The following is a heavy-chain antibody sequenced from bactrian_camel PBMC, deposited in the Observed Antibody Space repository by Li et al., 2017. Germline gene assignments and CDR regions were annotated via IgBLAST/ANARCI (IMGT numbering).Heavy chain of an antibody. CDR2: FDGDGST. J-gene: IGHJ4*01. CDR1: GFRFSTYS. CDR3: AYDTQFCGGANCADERFGGDCTN. D-gene: IGHD4*01. Sequence: QLVESGGGSVQAGGSLRLSCTASGFRFSTYSMGWFRQRPGKEREVVAYFDGDGSTTYADSVRGRFTVSNDVAKNTLYLQMNSLKVEDTAMYYCAYDTQFCGGANCADERFGGDCTNWGQGTQVTVS. V-gene: IGHV3S53*01.